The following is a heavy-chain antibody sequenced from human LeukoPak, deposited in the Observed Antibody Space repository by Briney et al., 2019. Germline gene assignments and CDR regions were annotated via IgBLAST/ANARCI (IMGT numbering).Heavy chain of an antibody. Sequence: PGGSLRLSCAASGFTFNNYNMNWVRQAPGKGLEWVSYISSSSSTMYYADSVKGRFTISRDNAKKSLYLLMNSLRDEDTAVYYCARAGTGDSSARRAFDIWGQGTVVNVSS. CDR2: ISSSSSTM. J-gene: IGHJ3*02. CDR3: ARAGTGDSSARRAFDI. D-gene: IGHD3-22*01. CDR1: GFTFNNYN. V-gene: IGHV3-48*02.